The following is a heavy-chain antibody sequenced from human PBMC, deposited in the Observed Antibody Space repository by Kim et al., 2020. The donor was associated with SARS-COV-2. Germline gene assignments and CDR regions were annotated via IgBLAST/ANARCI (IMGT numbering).Heavy chain of an antibody. CDR3: ASYHRDPSRYFDY. CDR2: ISYIGST. D-gene: IGHD2-2*01. J-gene: IGHJ4*02. V-gene: IGHV4-39*07. Sequence: SETLSLTCTVSGGSISSSSYNWGWIRQPPGKGLEWIGSISYIGSTYYKPSLKSRVTISADRSKNQFSLNLSSVTAADTAVYYCASYHRDPSRYFDYWGQGTLVTVSS. CDR1: GGSISSSSYN.